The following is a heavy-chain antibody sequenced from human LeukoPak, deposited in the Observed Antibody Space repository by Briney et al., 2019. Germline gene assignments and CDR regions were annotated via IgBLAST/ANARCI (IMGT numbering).Heavy chain of an antibody. V-gene: IGHV3-48*03. CDR2: ISSSGSTI. J-gene: IGHJ4*02. CDR3: ARDLWDY. Sequence: GGFLRLSCAASGFTFSSYEMNWVREAPGKGLEWVSYISSSGSTIYYADSVKGRFTISRDDSKNSLYLQMNSRRVEDTAVYYCARDLWDYWGQGTLVTVSS. CDR1: GFTFSSYE.